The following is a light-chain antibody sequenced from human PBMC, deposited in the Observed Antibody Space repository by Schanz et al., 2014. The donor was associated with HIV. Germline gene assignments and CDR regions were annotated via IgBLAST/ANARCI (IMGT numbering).Light chain of an antibody. V-gene: IGLV1-44*01. CDR3: ASWDDSLRAYV. CDR1: TSNIGRNS. J-gene: IGLJ1*01. CDR2: GNT. Sequence: QSVLTQPPSVSGTPGQRVTISCSGGTSNIGRNSVNWYQQLPGTAPKLLIYGNTVRPSGVSARFSASKFAASASLAISGLQSEDEAIYYCASWDDSLRAYVFGSGTKLTVL.